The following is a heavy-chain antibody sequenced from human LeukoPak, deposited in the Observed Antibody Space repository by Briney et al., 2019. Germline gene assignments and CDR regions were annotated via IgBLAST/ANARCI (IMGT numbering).Heavy chain of an antibody. J-gene: IGHJ4*02. CDR3: ASGIYGDYLTFDY. D-gene: IGHD4-17*01. CDR2: INPNSGGT. V-gene: IGHV1-2*02. Sequence: ASVKVSCKASGYTFTGYYMHCVRQAPGHGLEWMGWINPNSGGTNYAQKFQGRVTMTRDTSISTAYMELSRLRSDDTAVYYCASGIYGDYLTFDYWGQGTLVTVSS. CDR1: GYTFTGYY.